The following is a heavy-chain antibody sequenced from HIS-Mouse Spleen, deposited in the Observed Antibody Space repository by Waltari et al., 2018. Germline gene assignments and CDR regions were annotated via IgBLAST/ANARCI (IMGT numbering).Heavy chain of an antibody. CDR2: IYYSGIT. V-gene: IGHV4-39*07. D-gene: IGHD6-13*01. CDR3: AREIPYSSSWYDWYFDL. J-gene: IGHJ2*01. CDR1: GGSISSSSYY. Sequence: QLQLQESGPGLVKPSETLSLTCTVSGGSISSSSYYWGWIRQPPGKGLEWIGSIYYSGITYYNPSLKSRVTRSVDTSKTQFSLKLSSVTAADTAVYYGAREIPYSSSWYDWYFDLWGRGTLVTVSS.